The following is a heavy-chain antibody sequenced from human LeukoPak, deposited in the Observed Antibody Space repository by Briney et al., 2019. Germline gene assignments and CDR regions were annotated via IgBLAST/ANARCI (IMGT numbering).Heavy chain of an antibody. J-gene: IGHJ5*02. D-gene: IGHD3-3*01. Sequence: GGSLRLSCAASGFTFDDYGMSWVRQAPGKGLEWVSGINWNGGSTGYADSVKSRFTISRDNATNSLYLQMNSLRAEDTALYHCAREITIYGVVNEGDWIDPWGQGTLVTVSS. CDR1: GFTFDDYG. CDR2: INWNGGST. V-gene: IGHV3-20*01. CDR3: AREITIYGVVNEGDWIDP.